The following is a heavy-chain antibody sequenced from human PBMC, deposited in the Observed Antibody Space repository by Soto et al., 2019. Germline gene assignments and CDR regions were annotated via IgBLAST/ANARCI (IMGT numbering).Heavy chain of an antibody. CDR1: GFTVSNNY. D-gene: IGHD6-19*01. J-gene: IGHJ4*02. V-gene: IGHV3-30-3*01. CDR2: ISYDGSIK. CDR3: ARAEAVAGPYYFDY. Sequence: GGSLRLSXAVSGFTVSNNYMSWVRQAPGKGLEWVAVISYDGSIKYYADSVKGRFTISRDNSKNTLYLQMNSLRADDTAVYYCARAEAVAGPYYFDYWGQGTLVTVSS.